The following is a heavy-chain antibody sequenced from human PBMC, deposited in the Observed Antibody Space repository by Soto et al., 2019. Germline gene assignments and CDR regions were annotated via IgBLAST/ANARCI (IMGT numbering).Heavy chain of an antibody. V-gene: IGHV3-21*01. D-gene: IGHD7-27*01. J-gene: IGHJ6*03. Sequence: VQLVESGGGLVKPGGSLRLSCAASGFTFSSYSMNWVRQAPGKGLEWVSSISSSSSYIYYADSVKGRFTISRDNAKNSLYLQMNSLRAEDTAVYYCARLGDDLGYYYYMDVWGKGTTVTVSS. CDR2: ISSSSSYI. CDR1: GFTFSSYS. CDR3: ARLGDDLGYYYYMDV.